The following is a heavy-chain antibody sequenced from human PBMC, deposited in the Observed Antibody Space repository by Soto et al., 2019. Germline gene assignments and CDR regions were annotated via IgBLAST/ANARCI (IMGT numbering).Heavy chain of an antibody. Sequence: QVQLVQSGAEVKKPGASVKVSCKASGYTFTSYAMHWVRQAPGQSLEWMGWINAGNGNTKYSQKFQGRVTITRDTSASTGYMELSSLRSEDTAVYYCARGDYYDIHDYWGQGTLVTVSS. CDR1: GYTFTSYA. CDR3: ARGDYYDIHDY. V-gene: IGHV1-3*01. D-gene: IGHD3-22*01. J-gene: IGHJ4*02. CDR2: INAGNGNT.